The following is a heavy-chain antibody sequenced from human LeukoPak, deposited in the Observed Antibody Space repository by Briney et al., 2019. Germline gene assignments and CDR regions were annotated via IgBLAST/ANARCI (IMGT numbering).Heavy chain of an antibody. CDR1: GYTFTSYS. V-gene: IGHV1-18*01. J-gene: IGHJ4*02. Sequence: GASVKVSCKASGYTFTSYSISRVRHAPGQGLEWMGWISAYNGNTNYAQKLYGRVTMTTDTSTSTDYMELKSLRSDDTAVYYCARAYSSSWYGQGTWEYWGQGTLVTVSS. CDR3: ARAYSSSWYGQGTWEY. CDR2: ISAYNGNT. D-gene: IGHD6-13*01.